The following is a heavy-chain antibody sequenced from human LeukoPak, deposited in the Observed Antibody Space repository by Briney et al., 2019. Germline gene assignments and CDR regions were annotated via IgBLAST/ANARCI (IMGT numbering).Heavy chain of an antibody. J-gene: IGHJ4*02. CDR1: GGTFSSYA. D-gene: IGHD5-18*01. Sequence: ASVKVSCKASGGTFSSYAISWVRQAPGQGLEWMGGIIPIFGTANYAQKFQGRVTITTDESTSTAYMELSSLRSEDTAVCYCASVGGGYSYGYRYWDQGTLVTVSS. CDR3: ASVGGGYSYGYRY. V-gene: IGHV1-69*05. CDR2: IIPIFGTA.